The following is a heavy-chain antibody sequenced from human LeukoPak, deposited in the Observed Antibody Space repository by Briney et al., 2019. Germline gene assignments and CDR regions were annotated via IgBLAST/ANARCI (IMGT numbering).Heavy chain of an antibody. J-gene: IGHJ3*02. D-gene: IGHD1-26*01. Sequence: ETLSLTCTVSGGSISSYYWSWIRQPPGKGLEWVANIKQDGSETYCADSVKGRFTISRDNAKRSLYLQMNSLRAEDTAVYYCARDGELGSPADAFDIWGQGTMVTVSS. CDR2: IKQDGSET. V-gene: IGHV3-7*01. CDR1: GGSISSYY. CDR3: ARDGELGSPADAFDI.